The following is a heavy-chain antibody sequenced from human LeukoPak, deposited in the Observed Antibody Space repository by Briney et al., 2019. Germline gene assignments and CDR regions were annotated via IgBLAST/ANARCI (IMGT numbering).Heavy chain of an antibody. CDR3: AKDLKGVVVPAAISFYYYYGMDV. D-gene: IGHD2-2*02. Sequence: ETLSLTCAVYGGSFSGYYWSWVRQAPGKGLEWVSAISGSGGSTYYADSVKGRFTISRDNSKNTLYLQMNSLRAEDTAVYYCAKDLKGVVVPAAISFYYYYGMDVWGRGTTVTVSS. CDR2: ISGSGGST. CDR1: GGSFSGYY. V-gene: IGHV3-23*01. J-gene: IGHJ6*02.